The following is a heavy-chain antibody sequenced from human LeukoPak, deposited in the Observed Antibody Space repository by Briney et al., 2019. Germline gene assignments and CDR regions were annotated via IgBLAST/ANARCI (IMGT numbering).Heavy chain of an antibody. CDR2: ISGSGGST. D-gene: IGHD3-10*01. J-gene: IGHJ3*02. Sequence: GGSLRLSCAASGFTFSSYATSWVRQAPGKGLEWVSAISGSGGSTYYADSVKGRFTISRDNSKNTLYLQMNSLRAEDTAVYYCAKDRKFGELPNAFDIWGQGTMVTVSS. CDR3: AKDRKFGELPNAFDI. V-gene: IGHV3-23*01. CDR1: GFTFSSYA.